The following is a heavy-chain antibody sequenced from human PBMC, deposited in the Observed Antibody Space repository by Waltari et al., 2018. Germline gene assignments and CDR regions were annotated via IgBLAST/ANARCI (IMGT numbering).Heavy chain of an antibody. CDR2: IIPILGIA. V-gene: IGHV1-69*04. Sequence: QVQLVQSGAEVKKPGSSVKVSCKASGGTFSSYAISWVRQAPGQGLEWMGGIIPILGIANYAQKFQGRVTITADESTSTAYMELSSLRSEDTAVYYCARVGESVTTTGYFDYWGQGTLVTVSS. J-gene: IGHJ4*02. D-gene: IGHD3-16*01. CDR3: ARVGESVTTTGYFDY. CDR1: GGTFSSYA.